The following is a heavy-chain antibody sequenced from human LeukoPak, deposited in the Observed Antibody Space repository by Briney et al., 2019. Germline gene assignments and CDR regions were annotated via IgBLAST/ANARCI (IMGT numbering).Heavy chain of an antibody. CDR1: RGSLTIHY. D-gene: IGHD3-22*01. V-gene: IGHV4-59*08. Sequence: PQSLSLTRTLSRGSLTIHYWGCIRHPPGGGLEWIGYIYYSGRTNYNPSLKSRVTISVDTSKNQFSLKLSSVTAADTAVYYCARLAKGGYYDRRGYYPRRNALDFWGRGTMVTVSS. J-gene: IGHJ3*01. CDR2: IYYSGRT. CDR3: ARLAKGGYYDRRGYYPRRNALDF.